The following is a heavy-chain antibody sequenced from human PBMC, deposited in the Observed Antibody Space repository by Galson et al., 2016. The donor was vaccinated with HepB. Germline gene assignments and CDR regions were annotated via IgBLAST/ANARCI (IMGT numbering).Heavy chain of an antibody. D-gene: IGHD2-2*01. Sequence: SVKVSCKASGYGFDTNGITWVQQAPGQGLEWMGWISGYNGVTKYGQKFQGRVTMTTDTSTDTAYMELNSLASDDTAMYFCARDSGLLRGMPGYYSSLDVWGKGTAVTV. CDR1: GYGFDTNG. CDR2: ISGYNGVT. V-gene: IGHV1-18*01. CDR3: ARDSGLLRGMPGYYSSLDV. J-gene: IGHJ6*04.